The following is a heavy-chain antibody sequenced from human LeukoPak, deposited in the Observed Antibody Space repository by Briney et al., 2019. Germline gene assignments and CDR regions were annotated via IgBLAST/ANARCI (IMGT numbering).Heavy chain of an antibody. CDR3: ARGKQWLAFFDY. Sequence: SETLSLTCAVYGGSFSGYYWSWIRQPPGKGLEWIGEINHSGSTNYNPSLKSRVTISADTSKNQFSLKLSSVTAADTAVYYCARGKQWLAFFDYWGQGTLVTVSS. CDR2: INHSGST. V-gene: IGHV4-34*01. D-gene: IGHD6-19*01. J-gene: IGHJ4*02. CDR1: GGSFSGYY.